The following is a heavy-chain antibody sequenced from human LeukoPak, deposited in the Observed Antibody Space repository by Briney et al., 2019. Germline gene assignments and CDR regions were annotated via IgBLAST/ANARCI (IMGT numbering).Heavy chain of an antibody. CDR1: GLTFSDYY. CDR2: ISSSGSTI. D-gene: IGHD1-26*01. V-gene: IGHV3-11*01. Sequence: GGSLRLSCAASGLTFSDYYMSWIRQAPGKGLEWVSYISSSGSTIYYADSVKGRFTISRDNAKNSLYLQMNSLRAKDTAVYYCARRISSGSYYYFDYWGQGTLVTVSS. CDR3: ARRISSGSYYYFDY. J-gene: IGHJ4*02.